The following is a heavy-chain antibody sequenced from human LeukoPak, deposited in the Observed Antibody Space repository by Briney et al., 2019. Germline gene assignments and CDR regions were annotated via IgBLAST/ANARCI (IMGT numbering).Heavy chain of an antibody. CDR2: INPNSGGT. D-gene: IGHD3-16*01. V-gene: IGHV1-2*02. Sequence: ASVKVSCKASGYAFTAYYMHWVRQAPGQGLEWMGWINPNSGGTDYAQKFQGRVTMTRDTSISTAYMELSRLRSDDTAVYYCAREFPNGGFDYWGQGTLVTVSS. CDR3: AREFPNGGFDY. J-gene: IGHJ4*02. CDR1: GYAFTAYY.